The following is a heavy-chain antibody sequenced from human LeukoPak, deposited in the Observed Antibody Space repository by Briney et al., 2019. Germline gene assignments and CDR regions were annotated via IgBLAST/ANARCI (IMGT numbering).Heavy chain of an antibody. CDR3: ARGRGIVVVPAVPFDY. CDR1: GFTFSSYS. Sequence: GGSLRLSCAPSGFTFSSYSMNWVRQAPGKWLEWVSSISSSSSYIYYADSVKGRFTISRDNAKNSLYLQMNSLRAEDTAVYYCARGRGIVVVPAVPFDYWGQGTLVTVSS. CDR2: ISSSSSYI. J-gene: IGHJ4*02. D-gene: IGHD2-2*01. V-gene: IGHV3-21*06.